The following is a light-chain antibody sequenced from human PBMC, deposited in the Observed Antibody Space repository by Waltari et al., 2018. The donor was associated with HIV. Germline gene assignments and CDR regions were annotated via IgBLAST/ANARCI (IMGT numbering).Light chain of an antibody. CDR1: NSDVGKYDF. V-gene: IGLV2-23*02. Sequence: QSALTQPASVSGSPGQSVNLSCTGTNSDVGKYDFVSWYQHKPGQAPHLIIYDVNTRPSGVSLRFSGSKSGNTASLTISGLQAEDEANYYCCSYAGGPFVFGSGT. CDR3: CSYAGGPFV. CDR2: DVN. J-gene: IGLJ1*01.